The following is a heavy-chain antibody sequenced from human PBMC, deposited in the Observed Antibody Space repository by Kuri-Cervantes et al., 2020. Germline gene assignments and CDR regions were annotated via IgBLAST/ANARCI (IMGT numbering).Heavy chain of an antibody. CDR2: ISSSSSTI. Sequence: LSLTCAASGFTFSSYSMNWVRQAPGKGLEWVSYISSSSSTIYYADSVKGRFTISRDNAKNSLYLQMNSLRDEDTAVYYCARDSSINYHYYYGMDVWGQGTTVTVSS. D-gene: IGHD1-14*01. J-gene: IGHJ6*02. V-gene: IGHV3-48*02. CDR1: GFTFSSYS. CDR3: ARDSSINYHYYYGMDV.